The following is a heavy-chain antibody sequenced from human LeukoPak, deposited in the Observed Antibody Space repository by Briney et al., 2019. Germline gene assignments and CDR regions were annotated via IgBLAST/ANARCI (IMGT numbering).Heavy chain of an antibody. J-gene: IGHJ4*02. CDR3: ARAGQLWRRYYFDY. CDR2: INHSGST. Sequence: KPSETLSLTCAVYGGSFSGYYWSWIRQPPGKGLEWIGEINHSGSTNYNPSLKSRVTLSVDTSKNQFSLKLSSVTAADTAVYYCARAGQLWRRYYFDYWGQGTLVTVSS. V-gene: IGHV4-34*01. CDR1: GGSFSGYY. D-gene: IGHD5-18*01.